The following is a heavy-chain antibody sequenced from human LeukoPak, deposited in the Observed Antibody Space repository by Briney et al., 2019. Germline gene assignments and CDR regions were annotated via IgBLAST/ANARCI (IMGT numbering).Heavy chain of an antibody. J-gene: IGHJ4*02. CDR1: GFMFRSSS. Sequence: GGSLRLSCAASGFMFRSSSMSWVRQVPGKGLEWVSTISASAGNIYYADSVKGRFTISRDNSKNTLYLQMNSLRSEDTAVYYCAKGCVSVAYLNYFDSWGQGTLVTVSS. V-gene: IGHV3-23*01. CDR2: ISASAGNI. CDR3: AKGCVSVAYLNYFDS. D-gene: IGHD6-19*01.